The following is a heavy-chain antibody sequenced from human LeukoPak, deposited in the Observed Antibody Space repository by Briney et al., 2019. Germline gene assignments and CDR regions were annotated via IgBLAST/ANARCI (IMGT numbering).Heavy chain of an antibody. CDR2: ISGSGGNT. J-gene: IGHJ6*02. CDR1: GLTVSSNY. V-gene: IGHV3-23*01. D-gene: IGHD3-22*01. CDR3: ASQKANFYDSSGDV. Sequence: GGSLRLSCAASGLTVSSNYMSWVRQAPGKGLEWVSAISGSGGNTYYAGSVKGRFTIFRDNSKNMLYLQMNSLRAEDTALYYCASQKANFYDSSGDVWGQGTTVTVSS.